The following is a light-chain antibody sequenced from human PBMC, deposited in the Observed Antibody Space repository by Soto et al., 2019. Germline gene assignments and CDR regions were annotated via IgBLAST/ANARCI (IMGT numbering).Light chain of an antibody. J-gene: IGLJ2*01. CDR2: DVS. V-gene: IGLV2-14*03. Sequence: QSALTQPASVSGSPGQSITISCTGSSSDVGAYNYVSWYQQHPGKAPKLIIYDVSNRPSGVSNRFSGSKSGNTASLTISGLQAEDEADYSCSSYTSSSTRGFGGGTKVTVL. CDR1: SSDVGAYNY. CDR3: SSYTSSSTRG.